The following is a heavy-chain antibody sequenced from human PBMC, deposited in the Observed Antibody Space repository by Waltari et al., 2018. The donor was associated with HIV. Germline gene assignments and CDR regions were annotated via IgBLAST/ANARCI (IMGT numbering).Heavy chain of an antibody. V-gene: IGHV4-38-2*02. Sequence: QVQLQESGPGLVKPSETLSLTCTVPGYSTSSGYYWGWLRQPPGKGLEWIGSMYHSGSTYYNPSLKSRVTMSVDTSKNQFSLKLSSVTAADTAVYYCARRSGEYWYFDLWGRGTLVTVSS. CDR1: GYSTSSGYY. CDR2: MYHSGST. J-gene: IGHJ2*01. D-gene: IGHD7-27*01. CDR3: ARRSGEYWYFDL.